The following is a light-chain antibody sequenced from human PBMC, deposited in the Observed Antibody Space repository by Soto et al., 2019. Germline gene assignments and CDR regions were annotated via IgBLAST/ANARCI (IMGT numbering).Light chain of an antibody. CDR1: ADISNV. J-gene: IGKJ4*01. CDR2: EAS. CDR3: KQYKVWHPT. V-gene: IGKV1-16*01. Sequence: DIQMTQSPSSLSASVGDRVTITGRASADISNVLAWFQQRPGEAPHSLMFEASYLESGVSSRYSGSGYATDFTLTISSLQPEDSATYYCKQYKVWHPTFGGETKVEI.